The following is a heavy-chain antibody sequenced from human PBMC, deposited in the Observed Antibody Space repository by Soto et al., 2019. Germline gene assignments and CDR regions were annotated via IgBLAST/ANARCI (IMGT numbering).Heavy chain of an antibody. CDR3: ARLAAAGTGMRY. CDR2: ISGYNGDT. J-gene: IGHJ4*02. CDR1: GYTFSGYG. D-gene: IGHD6-13*01. V-gene: IGHV1-18*01. Sequence: VASVKVSCKTSGYTFSGYGINWVRQAPEEGLDWVGWISGYNGDTDYAQRFHGRVTLTTDTSTRTAYMELRSLSSDDTAVYYCARLAAAGTGMRYWGQGTQVTVSS.